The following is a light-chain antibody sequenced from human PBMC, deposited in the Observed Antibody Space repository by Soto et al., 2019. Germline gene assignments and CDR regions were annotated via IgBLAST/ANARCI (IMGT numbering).Light chain of an antibody. CDR2: AAS. CDR1: QGISNF. Sequence: DIQMTQSPSSLSASVGDRVTITCRANQGISNFLAWYQQKPGQVPKLLMYAASTLHSGVPSRFSGSRSGTDFTLTISSLQPEDVATYYCQKYSSAPQTFGQGTKVEIK. V-gene: IGKV1-27*01. CDR3: QKYSSAPQT. J-gene: IGKJ1*01.